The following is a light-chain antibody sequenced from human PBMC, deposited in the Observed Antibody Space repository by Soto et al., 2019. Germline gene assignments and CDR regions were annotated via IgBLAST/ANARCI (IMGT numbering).Light chain of an antibody. J-gene: IGKJ1*01. CDR1: QSVRSSS. Sequence: EIVLTQSPGTLSLSPGERATLSCRASQSVRSSSLAWYQQKPGQAPRLLIYGASSRATGIPDRFSGSGSGTDFTLTISRLEPEDSAVYYCQQYGSSRTFGQGTKVDIK. CDR2: GAS. V-gene: IGKV3-20*01. CDR3: QQYGSSRT.